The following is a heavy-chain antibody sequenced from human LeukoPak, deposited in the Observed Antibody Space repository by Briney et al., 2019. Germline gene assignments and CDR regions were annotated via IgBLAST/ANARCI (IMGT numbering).Heavy chain of an antibody. J-gene: IGHJ5*02. CDR3: ARDDDSSGYANFDP. D-gene: IGHD3-22*01. CDR2: IIPIFGTA. V-gene: IGHV1-69*13. CDR1: GGTFSSYA. Sequence: SVKVSCKASGGTFSSYAISWMRQAPGQGLEWMGGIIPIFGTANYAQKFQGRVTITADESTSTAYMELSSLRSEDTAVYYCARDDDSSGYANFDPWGQGTLVTVSS.